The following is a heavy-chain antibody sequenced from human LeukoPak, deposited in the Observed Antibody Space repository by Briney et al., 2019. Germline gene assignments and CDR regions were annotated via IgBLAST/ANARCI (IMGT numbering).Heavy chain of an antibody. V-gene: IGHV3-20*01. D-gene: IGHD2-15*01. Sequence: GGSLRLSCAASGFTFDDYGMSWVRQAPGKGLEWVSGINWNGGSTGYADSVKGRFTISRDNAKNSLYLQMNSLRAEDTALYHCARGSDKYYYYGMDVWGQGTTVTVSS. J-gene: IGHJ6*02. CDR3: ARGSDKYYYYGMDV. CDR2: INWNGGST. CDR1: GFTFDDYG.